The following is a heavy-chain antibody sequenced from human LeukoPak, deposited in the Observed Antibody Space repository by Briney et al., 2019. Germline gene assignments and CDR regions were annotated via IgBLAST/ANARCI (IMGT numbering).Heavy chain of an antibody. V-gene: IGHV3-53*01. D-gene: IGHD5-12*01. J-gene: IGHJ4*02. CDR2: IYSGGST. Sequence: GGSLRLSCAASGFTVSSNYMSWVRQAPGKGLEWVSVIYSGGSTYYADSVKGRFTISRDNSKNSLYLQMNSLRAEDTAVYYCARGSGYSGYDFGGFDYWGQGTLVTVSS. CDR1: GFTVSSNY. CDR3: ARGSGYSGYDFGGFDY.